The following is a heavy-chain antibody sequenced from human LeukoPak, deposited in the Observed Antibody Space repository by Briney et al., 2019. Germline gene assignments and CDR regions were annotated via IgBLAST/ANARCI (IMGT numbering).Heavy chain of an antibody. V-gene: IGHV1-69*05. D-gene: IGHD6-13*01. CDR1: GGTFSSYA. Sequence: GASVKVSCKASGGTFSSYAISWVRQAPGQGLEWMGGIIPIFGTANYAQKFQGRVTITTDESTSTAYMELSSLRSEDTAVYYCARVRTGYSSSWYYFDDCGQGTLVTVSS. J-gene: IGHJ4*02. CDR3: ARVRTGYSSSWYYFDD. CDR2: IIPIFGTA.